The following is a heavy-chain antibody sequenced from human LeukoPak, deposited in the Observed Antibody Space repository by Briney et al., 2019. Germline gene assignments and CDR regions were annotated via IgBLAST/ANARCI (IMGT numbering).Heavy chain of an antibody. CDR3: ARASDSSGYYAPQHYFDY. V-gene: IGHV1-46*03. CDR2: INPSGGST. J-gene: IGHJ4*02. D-gene: IGHD3-22*01. Sequence: ASVKVSCKASGYTFTSYYMHWVRQAPGQGLEWMGIINPSGGSTSYAQKFQGRVTITRDTSTSTVYMELSSLRSEDTAVYYCARASDSSGYYAPQHYFDYWGQGTLVTVSS. CDR1: GYTFTSYY.